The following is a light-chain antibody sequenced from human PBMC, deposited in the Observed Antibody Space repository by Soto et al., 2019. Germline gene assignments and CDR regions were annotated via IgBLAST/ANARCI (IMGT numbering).Light chain of an antibody. CDR3: QQSYSSPPT. Sequence: DIQMPQSPSSLSASVEDRVIITCRASQSISNHLNWYQQKPRKAPKLLIFAASSLQSGVPSRFSGSRSGPDFTLTISSLQPEDFATYYCQQSYSSPPTFGQGTKVDIK. J-gene: IGKJ1*01. CDR2: AAS. CDR1: QSISNH. V-gene: IGKV1-39*01.